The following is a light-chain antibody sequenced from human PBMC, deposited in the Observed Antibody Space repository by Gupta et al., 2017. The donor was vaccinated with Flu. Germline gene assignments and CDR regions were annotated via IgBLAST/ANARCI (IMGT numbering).Light chain of an antibody. CDR3: QQDDNYPYT. Sequence: PSTLSASVGDRVSLTCRASQSINTWLAWYQQRPGKAPMLLIYRASELQSGVPSRFSGSGSGTEFTLTITSLQPDDFATYYCQQDDNYPYTFGQGTKLEIK. CDR2: RAS. CDR1: QSINTW. J-gene: IGKJ2*01. V-gene: IGKV1-5*03.